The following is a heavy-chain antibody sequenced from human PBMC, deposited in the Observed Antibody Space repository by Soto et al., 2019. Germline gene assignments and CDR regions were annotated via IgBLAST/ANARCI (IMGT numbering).Heavy chain of an antibody. V-gene: IGHV4-39*01. J-gene: IGHJ5*02. Sequence: SDTLSLTCTVSGGSISISSYYWGWIRQPPGKGLEWIGSIYYSGSTYYNPSLKSRVTISVDTSKNQFSLKLSSVTAADTAVYYCARHQSHSSSYVDPWGQGTLVTVSS. CDR2: IYYSGST. CDR1: GGSISISSYY. CDR3: ARHQSHSSSYVDP. D-gene: IGHD6-13*01.